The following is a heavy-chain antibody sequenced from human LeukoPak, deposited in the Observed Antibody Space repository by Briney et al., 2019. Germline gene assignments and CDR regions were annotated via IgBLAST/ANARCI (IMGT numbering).Heavy chain of an antibody. CDR1: GYTFTGYY. J-gene: IGHJ5*02. CDR2: IIPIFGTA. CDR3: ARGYDSSHFDP. V-gene: IGHV1-69*13. Sequence: SVKVSCKASGYTFTGYYMHWVRQAPGQGLEWMGGIIPIFGTANYAQKFQGRVTITADESTSTAYMELSSLRSEDTAVYYCARGYDSSHFDPWGQGTLVTVSS. D-gene: IGHD3-22*01.